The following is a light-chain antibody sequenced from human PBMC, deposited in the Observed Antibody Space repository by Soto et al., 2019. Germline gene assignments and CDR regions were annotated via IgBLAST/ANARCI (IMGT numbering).Light chain of an antibody. J-gene: IGKJ2*01. CDR1: QSISSW. CDR3: QQYNSYPYT. V-gene: IGKV1-5*01. CDR2: DAS. Sequence: DIQMTQSPSTLSASVGDRVTITCRASQSISSWLAWYQQKPGKAPNLLIYDASVLESGVPSRFSGSGSGTEFTLTIGSLQPDDFATYYCQQYNSYPYTFGQGTKLEIK.